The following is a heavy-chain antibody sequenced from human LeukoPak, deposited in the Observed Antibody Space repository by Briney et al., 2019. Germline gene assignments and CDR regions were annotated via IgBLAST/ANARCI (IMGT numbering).Heavy chain of an antibody. Sequence: SETLSLTCTVSGVSISSYYWSWIRQPPGKGLEWIGEINHSGSTNYNPSLKSRVTISVDTSKNQFSLKLSSVTAADTAVYYCASGEVGVAGTRSNSDHYYGMDVWGQGTTVTVSS. J-gene: IGHJ6*02. D-gene: IGHD6-19*01. CDR1: GVSISSYY. V-gene: IGHV4-34*01. CDR2: INHSGST. CDR3: ASGEVGVAGTRSNSDHYYGMDV.